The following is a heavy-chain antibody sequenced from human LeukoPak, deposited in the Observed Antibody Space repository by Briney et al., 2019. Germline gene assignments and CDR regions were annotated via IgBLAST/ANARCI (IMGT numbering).Heavy chain of an antibody. Sequence: GGSLRLSCVTSGFTFSSYGMHWVRQVPGKGLEWVAVISYDAKSSYHVDSVKGRFTISRDNAKNSLYLQMNSLRAEDTAVYYCARDLGTFYYYYMDVWGKGTTVTVSS. CDR1: GFTFSSYG. V-gene: IGHV3-30*03. CDR2: ISYDAKSS. J-gene: IGHJ6*03. D-gene: IGHD3-16*01. CDR3: ARDLGTFYYYYMDV.